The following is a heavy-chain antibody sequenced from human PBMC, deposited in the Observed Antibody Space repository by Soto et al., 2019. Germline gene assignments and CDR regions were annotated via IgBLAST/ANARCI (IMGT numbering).Heavy chain of an antibody. D-gene: IGHD3-16*01. CDR3: ARGVGAPPNDAFDI. CDR2: FDPEDGET. Sequence: ASVKVSCKVSGYTVTELSVHWVRQAPGKGLEWMGSFDPEDGETIYAQKFQGRVTMTADTSTSTAYMELRSLRSDDTAVYYCARGVGAPPNDAFDIWGQGTMVTVSS. CDR1: GYTVTELS. V-gene: IGHV1-24*01. J-gene: IGHJ3*02.